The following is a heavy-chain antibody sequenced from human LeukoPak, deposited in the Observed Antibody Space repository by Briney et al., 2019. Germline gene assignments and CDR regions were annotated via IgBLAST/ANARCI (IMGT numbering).Heavy chain of an antibody. J-gene: IGHJ4*02. CDR2: ISYDGGNK. D-gene: IGHD3-10*01. CDR1: GFTFSTYA. Sequence: PGRSLRLSCAASGFTFSTYAMHWVRQGPGKGLEWVAVISYDGGNKFYADSVKGRFTISRDNSKNTLYLQMSSLSAEGTAVYYCARTTTPHYYGSGSYSLGYWGQGTLV. CDR3: ARTTTPHYYGSGSYSLGY. V-gene: IGHV3-30-3*01.